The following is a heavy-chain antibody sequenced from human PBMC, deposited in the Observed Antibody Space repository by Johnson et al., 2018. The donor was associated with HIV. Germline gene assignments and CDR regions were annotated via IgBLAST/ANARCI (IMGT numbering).Heavy chain of an antibody. D-gene: IGHD6-13*01. V-gene: IGHV3-9*01. CDR2: ISWNRGSI. CDR3: AKDLGVAADPDAFDI. Sequence: VLLVESGGGLVQPGRSLRLSCAASGFTFDDYAMHWVRQAPGKGLEWVSGISWNRGSIGYADSVKGRFTISRDNAKNSLYLQMNSLRAEDTALYYCAKDLGVAADPDAFDIWGQGTMVTVSS. J-gene: IGHJ3*02. CDR1: GFTFDDYA.